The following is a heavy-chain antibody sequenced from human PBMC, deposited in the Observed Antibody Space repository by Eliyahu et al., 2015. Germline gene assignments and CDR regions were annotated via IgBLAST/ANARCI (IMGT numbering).Heavy chain of an antibody. CDR2: ISGSGVST. J-gene: IGHJ3*02. V-gene: IGHV3-23*01. Sequence: EVQLLESGGGLVQPGGSLXLSCTALGFIFSSYAMTWVRQAPGKGLKWVSAISGSGVSTYYADSVKGRFTISRHNSKNTLYLQMDSLRAEDTAVYYCAKGNGGGVGDSLDIWGLGTMVTVSS. CDR1: GFIFSSYA. CDR3: AKGNGGGVGDSLDI. D-gene: IGHD1-26*01.